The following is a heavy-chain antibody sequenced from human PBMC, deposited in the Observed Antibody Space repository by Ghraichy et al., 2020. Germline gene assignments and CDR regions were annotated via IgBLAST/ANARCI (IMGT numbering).Heavy chain of an antibody. V-gene: IGHV4-59*01. CDR3: ARFDYDSSDRGVDY. D-gene: IGHD3-22*01. J-gene: IGHJ4*02. CDR2: IYYSGST. CDR1: GGSISSYY. Sequence: SETLSLTCTVSGGSISSYYWSWIRQPPGKGLEWIGYIYYSGSTNYNPSLKSRVTISVDTSKNQFSLKLSSVTAADTAVYYCARFDYDSSDRGVDYWGQGTLVTVSS.